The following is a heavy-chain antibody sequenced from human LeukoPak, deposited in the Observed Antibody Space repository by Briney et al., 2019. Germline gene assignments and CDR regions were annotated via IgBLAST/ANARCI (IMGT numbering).Heavy chain of an antibody. V-gene: IGHV1-69*04. J-gene: IGHJ4*02. CDR2: IIPIFGIA. CDR1: GGTFSSYA. Sequence: SVKVSFKASGGTFSSYAISWVRQAPGQGLEWMGRIIPIFGIANYAQKFQGRVTITADKSTSPAYMELSSLRSEDTAVYYCARVQYDSSGYPYFDYWGQGTLVTVSS. D-gene: IGHD3-22*01. CDR3: ARVQYDSSGYPYFDY.